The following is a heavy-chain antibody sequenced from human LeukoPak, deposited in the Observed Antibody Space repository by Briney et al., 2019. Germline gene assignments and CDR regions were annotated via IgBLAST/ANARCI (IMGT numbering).Heavy chain of an antibody. Sequence: ASVKVSCKASGYTFTSYYMHWVRQAPGQGLEWMGIINPSGGSTNYAQKFQGRVTITADESTSTAYMELSSLRSEDTAVYYCARHITGDYDSREAWFDPWGQGTLVTVSS. V-gene: IGHV1-46*01. CDR1: GYTFTSYY. CDR2: INPSGGST. J-gene: IGHJ5*02. CDR3: ARHITGDYDSREAWFDP. D-gene: IGHD3-3*01.